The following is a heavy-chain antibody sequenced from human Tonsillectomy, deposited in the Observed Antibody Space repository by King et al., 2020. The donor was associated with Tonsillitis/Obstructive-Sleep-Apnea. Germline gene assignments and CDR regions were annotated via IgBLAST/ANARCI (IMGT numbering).Heavy chain of an antibody. D-gene: IGHD5-18*01. CDR2: IWYDGSKK. V-gene: IGHV3-33*01. CDR1: GFTFSNYG. Sequence: QLVQSGGGVVQPGRSLRLSCEASGFTFSNYGMHWVRQAPGKGLEWVALIWYDGSKKYYGDSVKGRFTISRDNSKNTLYLQMNSLRAEDTAVYYCARARVLQRGCDPWGQGTLVTVSS. CDR3: ARARVLQRGCDP. J-gene: IGHJ5*02.